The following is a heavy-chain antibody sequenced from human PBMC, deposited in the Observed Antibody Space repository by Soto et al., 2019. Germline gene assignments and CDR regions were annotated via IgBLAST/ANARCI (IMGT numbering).Heavy chain of an antibody. Sequence: SVKVSCKASGGTFSSYAISWVRQALGQGLEWMGGIIPIFGTANYAQKFQGRVTITADESTSTAYMELSSLRSEDTAVYYCARVSGWYDEYYFDYWGQGTMVTVSS. CDR1: GGTFSSYA. CDR3: ARVSGWYDEYYFDY. V-gene: IGHV1-69*13. J-gene: IGHJ4*02. D-gene: IGHD6-19*01. CDR2: IIPIFGTA.